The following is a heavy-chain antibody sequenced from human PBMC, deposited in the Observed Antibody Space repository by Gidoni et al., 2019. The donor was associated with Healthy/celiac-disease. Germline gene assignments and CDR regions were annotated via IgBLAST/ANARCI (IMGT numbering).Heavy chain of an antibody. CDR3: ARVYCGGDCSYYYYGMDV. J-gene: IGHJ6*02. D-gene: IGHD2-21*02. V-gene: IGHV4-38-2*02. CDR1: GYSISRGYY. Sequence: QVQLQESGPGLVKPSETLSRTCTVSGYSISRGYYWGWIRQPPGKGLEWIGSIYRSWSTYYNPSLKCRVTISVDTSKNHFSLKLSSVTAADTAVYYCARVYCGGDCSYYYYGMDVWGQGTTVTVSS. CDR2: IYRSWST.